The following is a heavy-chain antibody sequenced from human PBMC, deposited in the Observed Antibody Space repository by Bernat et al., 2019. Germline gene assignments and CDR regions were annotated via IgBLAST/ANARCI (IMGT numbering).Heavy chain of an antibody. J-gene: IGHJ3*02. CDR1: GFTFSSYS. CDR3: ARELRPVVVPAALYSDAFDI. D-gene: IGHD2-2*01. V-gene: IGHV3-21*01. CDR2: ISSSSSYI. Sequence: EVQLVESGGGLVKPGGSLRLSCAASGFTFSSYSMNWVRQAPGKGLEWVPSISSSSSYIYYADSVKGRFTISRDNAKNSLYLQMNSLRAEDTAVYYCARELRPVVVPAALYSDAFDIWGQGTMVTVSS.